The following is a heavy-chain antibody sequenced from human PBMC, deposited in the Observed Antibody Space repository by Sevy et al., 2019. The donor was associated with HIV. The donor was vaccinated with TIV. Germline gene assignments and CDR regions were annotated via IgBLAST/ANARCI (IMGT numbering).Heavy chain of an antibody. V-gene: IGHV3-7*01. CDR2: IKQDGSEK. J-gene: IGHJ3*02. Sequence: GGSLRLSCAASGFTFSSYWMSWVRQAPGKGLEWVANIKQDGSEKYYVDSVKGRFTISRDNAKNSLYLQMNSLRAEDTAVYYCARDRLLPWGGGAFDIGGQGTMVTVSS. D-gene: IGHD3-16*01. CDR3: ARDRLLPWGGGAFDI. CDR1: GFTFSSYW.